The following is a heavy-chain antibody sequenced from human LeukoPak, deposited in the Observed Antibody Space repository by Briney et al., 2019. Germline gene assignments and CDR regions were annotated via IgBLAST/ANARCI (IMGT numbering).Heavy chain of an antibody. D-gene: IGHD1-26*01. J-gene: IGHJ4*02. CDR3: ARQSGSFQGDYNFDY. Sequence: GESLKISCKGSGYIFTSYWIAWVRQMPGKGLEWMGIIYPGDSDTRYSPSFQGQVTISADKSISTAYLQWSSLKASDTAMYYCARQSGSFQGDYNFDYWGQGTLVTVSS. V-gene: IGHV5-51*01. CDR2: IYPGDSDT. CDR1: GYIFTSYW.